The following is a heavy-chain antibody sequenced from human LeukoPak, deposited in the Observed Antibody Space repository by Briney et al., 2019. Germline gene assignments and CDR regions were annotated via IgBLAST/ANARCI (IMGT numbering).Heavy chain of an antibody. V-gene: IGHV1-69*05. CDR2: IIPMFGAA. J-gene: IGHJ6*03. Sequence: SVKISCKASGGTFSKFGISWVRQAPGEGLEWMGGIIPMFGAANYAQKFQGRVTITTDESTTTAHMELISLTSDDTAVYFCATEGPNYYMDVWGKGTTVTVSS. CDR1: GGTFSKFG. CDR3: ATEGPNYYMDV.